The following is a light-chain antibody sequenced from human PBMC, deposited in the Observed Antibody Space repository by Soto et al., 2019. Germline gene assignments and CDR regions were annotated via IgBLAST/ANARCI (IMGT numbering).Light chain of an antibody. J-gene: IGLJ2*01. CDR3: YSFDSSGNNVV. V-gene: IGLV3-10*03. Sequence: SYELTQPPSLSVSPGQTARITCSGDALPKKYAYWYQQKSGQAPMQIIYEDSARPSGIPEKFSGSSSGTMATLTIGGAQVEDEDVYYCYSFDSSGNNVVFGGGTKVTVL. CDR1: ALPKKY. CDR2: EDS.